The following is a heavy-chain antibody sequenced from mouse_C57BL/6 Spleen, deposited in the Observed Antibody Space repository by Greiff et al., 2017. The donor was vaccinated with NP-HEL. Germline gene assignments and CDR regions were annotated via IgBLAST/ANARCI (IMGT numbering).Heavy chain of an antibody. CDR2: IYPGDGDT. CDR1: GYAFSSSW. V-gene: IGHV1-82*01. CDR3: ARGKENYYGSSLWYFDV. Sequence: QVQLKESGPELVKPGASVKISCKASGYAFSSSWMNWVKQRPGKGLEWIGRIYPGDGDTNYNGKFKGKATLTADKSSSTAYMQLSSLTSEDSAVYFCARGKENYYGSSLWYFDVWGTGTTVTVSS. J-gene: IGHJ1*03. D-gene: IGHD1-1*01.